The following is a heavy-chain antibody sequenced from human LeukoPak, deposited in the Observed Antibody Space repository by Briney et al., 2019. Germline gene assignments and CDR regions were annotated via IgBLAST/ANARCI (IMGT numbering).Heavy chain of an antibody. J-gene: IGHJ4*02. CDR3: ARGASRSFDI. D-gene: IGHD6-6*01. Sequence: GASVKVSCKASGYTFTTYDINWVRQAPGQGLEWMGWMNPNSGNTGYALKFQGRVTITRHTSPSTAYMELSSLRSEDTAVYYCARGASRSFDIWGQGTLVTVSS. CDR1: GYTFTTYD. V-gene: IGHV1-8*03. CDR2: MNPNSGNT.